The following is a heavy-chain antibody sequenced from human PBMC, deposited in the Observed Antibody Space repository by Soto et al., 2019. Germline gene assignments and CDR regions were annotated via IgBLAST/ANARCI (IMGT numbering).Heavy chain of an antibody. CDR2: INPYNGNT. J-gene: IGHJ4*02. CDR1: GYTFTSYG. CDR3: AGDAAVGLFDY. D-gene: IGHD1-26*01. V-gene: IGHV1-18*01. Sequence: QVQLVQSGAEVKKPGASVKVSCKASGYTFTSYGISWVRQAPGQGLEWMGWINPYNGNTKYAQNLQGRVTMTTDTSTSTAYMELRSLRSDDTAVYYCAGDAAVGLFDYWGQGTLVTVSS.